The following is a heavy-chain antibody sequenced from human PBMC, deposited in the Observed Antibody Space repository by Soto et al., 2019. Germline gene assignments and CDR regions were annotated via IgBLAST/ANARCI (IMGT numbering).Heavy chain of an antibody. V-gene: IGHV3-15*01. D-gene: IGHD2-15*01. CDR1: GFTFSNVW. CDR2: IRSKADGGTT. J-gene: IGHJ4*02. Sequence: GGSLRLSCAASGFTFSNVWMSWVRQAPGKGLEWVGRIRSKADGGTTDYTAPVKGRFTISREDSKNTLYLQMNSLKTEDTAVYYCSTARLGYCSGGSCYPFDFSGQGALVTVSS. CDR3: STARLGYCSGGSCYPFDF.